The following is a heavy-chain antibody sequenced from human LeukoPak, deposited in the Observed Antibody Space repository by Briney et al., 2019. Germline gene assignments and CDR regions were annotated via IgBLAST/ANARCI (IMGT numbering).Heavy chain of an antibody. D-gene: IGHD2-2*01. Sequence: ASVKVSCKASGYTFTCYYMHWVRQAPGQGLEWMGWINPNSGGTNYAQKFQGRVTMTRDTSISTAYMELSRLRSDDTAVYYCARSLVPDLLVDYWGQGTLVTVSS. V-gene: IGHV1-2*02. CDR3: ARSLVPDLLVDY. CDR2: INPNSGGT. CDR1: GYTFTCYY. J-gene: IGHJ4*02.